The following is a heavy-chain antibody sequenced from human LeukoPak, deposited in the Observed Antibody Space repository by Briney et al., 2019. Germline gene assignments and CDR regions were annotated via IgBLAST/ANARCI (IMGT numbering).Heavy chain of an antibody. D-gene: IGHD3-3*01. Sequence: GGSLRLSCAASGFTFSSYEMNWVRQAPGKGLEWVSAISGSGGSTYYADSVKGRFTISRDNSKNTLYLQMNSLRAEDTAVYYCAKDLSGITIFGGWGQGTLVTVSS. CDR3: AKDLSGITIFGG. CDR2: ISGSGGST. V-gene: IGHV3-23*01. CDR1: GFTFSSYE. J-gene: IGHJ4*02.